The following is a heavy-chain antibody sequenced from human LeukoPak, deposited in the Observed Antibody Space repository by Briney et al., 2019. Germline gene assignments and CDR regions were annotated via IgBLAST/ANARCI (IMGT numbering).Heavy chain of an antibody. Sequence: PSETLSLTCSVSGGSISSYYWSWIRQPPGKGLEWIGYIYDSWSTNYNPSLKSRVTISVDTSKKQFSLKLSSVTAADTAVYYCARAPLGIYCSGGSCYSNAFDIWGRGTMVTVSS. CDR2: IYDSWST. CDR3: ARAPLGIYCSGGSCYSNAFDI. CDR1: GGSISSYY. V-gene: IGHV4-59*01. D-gene: IGHD2-15*01. J-gene: IGHJ3*02.